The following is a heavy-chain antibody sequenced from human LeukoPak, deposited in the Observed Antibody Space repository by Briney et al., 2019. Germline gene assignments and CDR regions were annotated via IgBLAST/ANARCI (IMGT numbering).Heavy chain of an antibody. Sequence: SETLSLTCTISGDSISSSSDYWGWIRQPPGKGLEWIGSIFHSGSTYYNPSLKSRVTISVDTSKNQFSLKLSSVTAADTAVYYCARQRYWEKISSFDYWGQGTLVTVSS. V-gene: IGHV4-39*01. CDR2: IFHSGST. CDR1: GDSISSSSDY. CDR3: ARQRYWEKISSFDY. D-gene: IGHD2-8*02. J-gene: IGHJ4*02.